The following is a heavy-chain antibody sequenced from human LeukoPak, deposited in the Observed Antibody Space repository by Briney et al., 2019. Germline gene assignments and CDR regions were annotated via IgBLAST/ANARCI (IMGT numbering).Heavy chain of an antibody. Sequence: SETLSLTSALYGGSFTVYYWSGSRDPPAKGLQWIGEINHSGSNNYNPSLKSHVTITVHTSKNQFPRKLSSVTDADTAVYNCARGRYHWSYWGKGTMVTVSS. CDR2: INHSGSN. CDR1: GGSFTVYY. V-gene: IGHV4-34*01. CDR3: ARGRYHWSY. J-gene: IGHJ4*02. D-gene: IGHD1-20*01.